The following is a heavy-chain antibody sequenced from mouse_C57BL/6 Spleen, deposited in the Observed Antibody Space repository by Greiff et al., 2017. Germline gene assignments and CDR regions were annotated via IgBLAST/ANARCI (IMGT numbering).Heavy chain of an antibody. D-gene: IGHD3-2*02. V-gene: IGHV1-69*01. CDR1: GYTFTSYW. CDR2: IDPSDSYT. J-gene: IGHJ3*01. CDR3: ARGGQLSLAWFAY. Sequence: VQLQQPGAELVMPGASVTLSCKASGYTFTSYWMHWVKQRPGQGLEWIGAIDPSDSYTNSNQKFKGKSTLTVDKSSSTAYMQLSSLSSEDSAVYFCARGGQLSLAWFAYWGQGTLVTVSA.